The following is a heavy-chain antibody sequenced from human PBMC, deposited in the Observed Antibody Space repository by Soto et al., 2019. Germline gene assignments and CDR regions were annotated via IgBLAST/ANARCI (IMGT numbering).Heavy chain of an antibody. Sequence: PSETLSLTCAVYGGSFSGYYWSWIRQPPGKGLEWIGEINHSGSTNYNPSLKSRVTISVDTSKNQFSLKLSSVTAADTAVYYCESDLAYFSSTICWPLSEFYSHAMRVSGQGTKLTVS. CDR1: GGSFSGYY. V-gene: IGHV4-34*01. CDR2: INHSGST. J-gene: IGHJ6*02. D-gene: IGHD2-2*01. CDR3: ESDLAYFSSTICWPLSEFYSHAMRV.